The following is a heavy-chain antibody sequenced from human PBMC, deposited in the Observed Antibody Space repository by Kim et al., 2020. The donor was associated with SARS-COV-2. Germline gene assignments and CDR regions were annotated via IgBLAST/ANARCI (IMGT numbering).Heavy chain of an antibody. D-gene: IGHD6-13*01. CDR1: GFTFSSYG. CDR3: ARGRYSRARGALDY. CDR2: IWYDGSNK. Sequence: GGSLRLSCAASGFTFSSYGMHWVRQAPGKGLEWVAVIWYDGSNKYYADSVKGRFTISRDNSKNTLYLQMNSLRAEDKAVYYCARGRYSRARGALDYWGQGTLVTVSS. V-gene: IGHV3-33*01. J-gene: IGHJ4*02.